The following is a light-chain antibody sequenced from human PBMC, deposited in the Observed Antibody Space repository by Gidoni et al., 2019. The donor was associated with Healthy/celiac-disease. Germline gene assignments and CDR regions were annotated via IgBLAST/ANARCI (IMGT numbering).Light chain of an antibody. V-gene: IGKV2-28*01. J-gene: IGKJ4*01. CDR3: MQALQTPLT. CDR2: LGS. Sequence: DIVMTHSPLSLPVTPGGPASISCRSSPSLLHSNGYNYLDWYLQKPGQSPQLLIYLGSNRASGVPDRFSGSGSGTDFTLKISRVEAEDVGVYYCMQALQTPLTFGGGTKVEIK. CDR1: PSLLHSNGYNY.